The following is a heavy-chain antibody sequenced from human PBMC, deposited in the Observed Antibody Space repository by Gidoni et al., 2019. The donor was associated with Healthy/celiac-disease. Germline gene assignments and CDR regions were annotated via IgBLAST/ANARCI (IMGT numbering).Heavy chain of an antibody. J-gene: IGHJ4*02. V-gene: IGHV4-59*01. CDR1: GGSISSYY. CDR3: ARTVAGYLCDY. D-gene: IGHD6-19*01. Sequence: QVQLQASGPGLVKPSETLSLTCTVSGGSISSYYWSWIRQPPGKGLEWIGYIYYSGSTNYNPSLKSRVTISVDTSKNQFSLKLSSVTAADTAVYYCARTVAGYLCDYWGQGTLVTVSS. CDR2: IYYSGST.